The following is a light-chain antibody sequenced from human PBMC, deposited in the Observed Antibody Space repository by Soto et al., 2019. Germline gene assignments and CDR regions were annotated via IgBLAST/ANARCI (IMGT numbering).Light chain of an antibody. CDR3: QHRSNWPA. J-gene: IGKJ4*01. CDR1: QSVNSN. CDR2: DAS. Sequence: EIALTQSPATLSLSPGESATLSCRASQSVNSNLAWYQQKPGQAPRLLIYDASRRATGIPARFSGTGSGTDFPLTISSLEPEDVAVYYCQHRSNWPAFGGGTKVEIK. V-gene: IGKV3-11*01.